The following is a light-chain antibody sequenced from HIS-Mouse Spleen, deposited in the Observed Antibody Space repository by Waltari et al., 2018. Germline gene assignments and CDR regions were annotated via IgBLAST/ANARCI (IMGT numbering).Light chain of an antibody. Sequence: EIVLTQSPGTLSLSLGEIATPSCRASPSVSSSYLAWYQQKPGQAPRLLIYGASSRATGIPDRFSGSGSGTDFTLTISRLEPEDFAVYYCQQYGSSPYTFGQGTKLEIK. J-gene: IGKJ2*01. V-gene: IGKV3-20*01. CDR3: QQYGSSPYT. CDR2: GAS. CDR1: PSVSSSY.